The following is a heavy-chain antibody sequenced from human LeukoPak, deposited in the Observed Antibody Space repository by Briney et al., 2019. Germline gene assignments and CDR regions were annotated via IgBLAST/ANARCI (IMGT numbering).Heavy chain of an antibody. CDR3: ATRLITMIADWYFDL. J-gene: IGHJ2*01. V-gene: IGHV1-24*01. CDR1: GYTLTELS. Sequence: GASVKVSCKVPGYTLTELSMHWVRQAPGKGLEWMGGFDPEDGETIYAQKFQGRVTMTEDTSTDTAYMELSSLRSEDTAVYYCATRLITMIADWYFDLWGRGTLVTVSS. CDR2: FDPEDGET. D-gene: IGHD3-22*01.